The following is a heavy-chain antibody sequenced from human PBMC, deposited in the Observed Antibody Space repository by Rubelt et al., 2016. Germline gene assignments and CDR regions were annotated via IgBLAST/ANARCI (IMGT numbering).Heavy chain of an antibody. CDR2: ISGSGGST. J-gene: IGHJ4*02. D-gene: IGHD6-13*01. CDR3: ARDRYSSLGYIDY. Sequence: EVQLVESGGGLVQPGGSLRLSCAASGFTFSTYVMSWVRQAPGKGLEWFSTISGSGGSTSYADSVKGRFTISSDNSKNTRCLQMNSRRAEDTAVFYCARDRYSSLGYIDYWGQGTLVTVSS. CDR1: GFTFSTYV. V-gene: IGHV3-23*04.